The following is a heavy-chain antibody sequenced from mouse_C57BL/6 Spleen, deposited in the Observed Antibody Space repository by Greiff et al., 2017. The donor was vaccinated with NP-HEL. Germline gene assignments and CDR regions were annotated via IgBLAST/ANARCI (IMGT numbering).Heavy chain of an antibody. J-gene: IGHJ1*03. CDR1: GFTFSSYA. D-gene: IGHD2-1*01. Sequence: EVKLVESGGGLVKPGGSLKLSCAASGFTFSSYAMSWVRQTPEKRLEWVATISDGGSYTYYPDNVKGRFTISRDNAKNNLYLQMSHLKSEDTAMYYCARIYYGNYVGYFDVWGTGTTVTVSS. CDR2: ISDGGSYT. CDR3: ARIYYGNYVGYFDV. V-gene: IGHV5-4*03.